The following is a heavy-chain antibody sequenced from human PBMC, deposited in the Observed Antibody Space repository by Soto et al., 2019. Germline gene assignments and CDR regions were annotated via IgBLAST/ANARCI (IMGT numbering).Heavy chain of an antibody. CDR3: AKDRDYYDSTSLDY. Sequence: GGSLRLSCAASGFTFSSYGMHWVRQAPGKGLEWVAVISYDGSNKYYADSVKGRFTISRDNSKNTLYLQMNSLRAEDTAVYYCAKDRDYYDSTSLDYWGQGTLVTVSS. D-gene: IGHD3-22*01. CDR2: ISYDGSNK. J-gene: IGHJ4*02. V-gene: IGHV3-30*18. CDR1: GFTFSSYG.